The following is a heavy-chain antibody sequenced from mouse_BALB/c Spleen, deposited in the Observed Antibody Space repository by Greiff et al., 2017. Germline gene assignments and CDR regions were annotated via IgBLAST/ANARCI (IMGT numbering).Heavy chain of an antibody. D-gene: IGHD1-1*02. CDR2: INPYNGDT. CDR3: ARGDGGDY. CDR1: GYSFTGYF. V-gene: IGHV1-20*02. J-gene: IGHJ2*01. Sequence: VQLQQSGPELVKPGASVKISCKASGYSFTGYFMNWVMQSHGKSLEWIGRINPYNGDTFYNQKFKGKATLTVDKSSSTAHMELRSLASEDSAVYYCARGDGGDYWGQGTTLTVSS.